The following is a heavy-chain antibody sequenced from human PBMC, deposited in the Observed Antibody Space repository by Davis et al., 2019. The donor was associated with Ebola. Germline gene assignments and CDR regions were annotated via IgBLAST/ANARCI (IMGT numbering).Heavy chain of an antibody. J-gene: IGHJ4*02. CDR1: GVTFSNAW. CDR2: IKRKGDGGTT. CDR3: ARDVPLTFDY. V-gene: IGHV3-15*01. Sequence: GESLKISCAASGVTFSNAWMNWVRQAPGKGLEWVGRIKRKGDGGTTFYAASVKGRFTISRDDSENTVYLYMNSLKSEDTAVYYCARDVPLTFDYRGQGTLVTVSS. D-gene: IGHD2-21*02.